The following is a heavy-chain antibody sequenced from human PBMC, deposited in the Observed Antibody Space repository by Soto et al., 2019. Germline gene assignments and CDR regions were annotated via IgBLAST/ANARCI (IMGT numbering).Heavy chain of an antibody. CDR2: INPNSGGT. CDR1: GYTFTGYY. V-gene: IGHV1-2*02. J-gene: IGHJ2*01. CDR3: GREAGGEGGYFDL. D-gene: IGHD3-16*01. Sequence: QVQLVQAGAEVKKPGASVKVSCKASGYTFTGYYMHWVRQAPGQGLEWMGWINPNSGGTNYAQKFQGRVTMTRDTSISTAGRGGGGRRSDDTAVYYCGREAGGEGGYFDLWGRGTLVTVSS.